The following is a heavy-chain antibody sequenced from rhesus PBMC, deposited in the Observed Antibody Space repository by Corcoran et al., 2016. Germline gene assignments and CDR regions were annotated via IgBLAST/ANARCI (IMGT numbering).Heavy chain of an antibody. J-gene: IGHJ2*01. Sequence: VQLQESGPGLVKPSETLSLTCAVSGGSISSGYYYWSWIRQPPGKGLEWIGYLTDNGRTTYYPALKSRVTISRDTYKNQFSLKLSSVTAADTAVYYCARMNTVYWYFDLWGPGTPITISS. V-gene: IGHV4-122*02. CDR2: LTDNGRT. CDR1: GGSISSGYYY. CDR3: ARMNTVYWYFDL. D-gene: IGHD4-23*01.